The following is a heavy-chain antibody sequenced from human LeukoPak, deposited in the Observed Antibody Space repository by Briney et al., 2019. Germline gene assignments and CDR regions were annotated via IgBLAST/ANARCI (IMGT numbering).Heavy chain of an antibody. CDR1: GFTFSDYA. Sequence: GGSLRLSCVVSGFTFSDYAMSWVRQAPEKGLDWVSVISGSAHKIRYADSVKGRFTISKDNSENTVYLQMNNLRAEDTALYYCAGRPTGYSSGYVYWGQGALVTVSS. D-gene: IGHD5-18*01. V-gene: IGHV3-23*01. CDR2: ISGSAHKI. CDR3: AGRPTGYSSGYVY. J-gene: IGHJ4*02.